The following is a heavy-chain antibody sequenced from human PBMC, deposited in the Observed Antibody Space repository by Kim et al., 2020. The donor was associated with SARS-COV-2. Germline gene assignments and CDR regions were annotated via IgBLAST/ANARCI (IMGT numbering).Heavy chain of an antibody. V-gene: IGHV3-11*01. D-gene: IGHD6-25*01. CDR3: VGEAAY. CDR2: SAGTSL. J-gene: IGHJ4*02. Sequence: SAGTSLKYDDSVNGHITISRDNAKKSLSLQMNSLTPEDTAVYYCVGEAAYWGQGTLVTVSS.